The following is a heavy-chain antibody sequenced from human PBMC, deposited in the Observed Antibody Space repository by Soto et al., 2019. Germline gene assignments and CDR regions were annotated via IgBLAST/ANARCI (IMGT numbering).Heavy chain of an antibody. V-gene: IGHV3-33*01. D-gene: IGHD4-17*01. Sequence: QVQLVESGGGVVQPGESLRLACAASGFTFRRYAMHWVRQTPRKGLEWVAIMWYDGSNQYYADSVKGRFTISRDNSNSTLYLEMNSLRVEDTAVYYCARDRNYGGNSPYVDYWGQGVLVTVSS. CDR1: GFTFRRYA. CDR3: ARDRNYGGNSPYVDY. J-gene: IGHJ4*02. CDR2: MWYDGSNQ.